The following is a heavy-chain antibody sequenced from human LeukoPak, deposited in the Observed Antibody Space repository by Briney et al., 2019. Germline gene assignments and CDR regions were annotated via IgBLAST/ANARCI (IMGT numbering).Heavy chain of an antibody. Sequence: GGSLRLSCAASGFTFSNYWMSWVRQAPGKGLEWVANINQDGSEKYYVDSVKGRFTISRDNARSSLYLQMNSLRVKDTAVYYCARVQGCSGPGIFEYWGQGTLVPVSS. V-gene: IGHV3-7*01. CDR3: ARVQGCSGPGIFEY. D-gene: IGHD6-19*01. J-gene: IGHJ4*02. CDR2: INQDGSEK. CDR1: GFTFSNYW.